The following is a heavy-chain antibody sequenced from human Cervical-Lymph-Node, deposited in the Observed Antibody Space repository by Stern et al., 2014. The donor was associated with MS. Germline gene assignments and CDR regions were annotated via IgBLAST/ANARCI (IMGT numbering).Heavy chain of an antibody. CDR1: GFTFSSYG. CDR3: ARDRHDLGYCSGGSCYLPDY. Sequence: VPLVESGGGVVQPGRSLRLSCAASGFTFSSYGMHWVRQAPGKGLEWAAVIWYDGSNKYYADAVKGRFTISRDNSKNTLYLQMNSLRAEDTAVYYCARDRHDLGYCSGGSCYLPDYWGQGTLVTVSS. D-gene: IGHD2-15*01. CDR2: IWYDGSNK. J-gene: IGHJ4*02. V-gene: IGHV3-33*01.